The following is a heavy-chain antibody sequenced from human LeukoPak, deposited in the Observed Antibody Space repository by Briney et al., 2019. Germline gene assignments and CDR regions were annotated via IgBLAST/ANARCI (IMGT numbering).Heavy chain of an antibody. D-gene: IGHD3-10*01. CDR2: INHSGST. J-gene: IGHJ4*02. CDR3: ARGQKTMVRGIPYYFDY. CDR1: GGSFSGYY. V-gene: IGHV4-34*01. Sequence: SETLSLTCAVYGGSFSGYYWSWIRQPPGKGLEWIGEINHSGSTNYNPSLKSRVTISVDTSKNQFSLKLSSVTAADTAVYYCARGQKTMVRGIPYYFDYWGQGTLVTVSS.